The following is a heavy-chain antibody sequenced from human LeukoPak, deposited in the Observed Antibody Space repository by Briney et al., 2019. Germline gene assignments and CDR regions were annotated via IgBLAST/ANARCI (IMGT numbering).Heavy chain of an antibody. D-gene: IGHD2-2*01. CDR2: MNPNSGNT. CDR3: ARDLGSTNSAGGMDV. V-gene: IGHV1-8*02. J-gene: IGHJ6*02. Sequence: ASVKVSCKASGYTFTGYFMHWVRQATGQGLEWMGWMNPNSGNTGYAQKFQGRVTMTRNTSISTAYMELSSLRSEDTAVYYCARDLGSTNSAGGMDVWGQGTTVTVSS. CDR1: GYTFTGYF.